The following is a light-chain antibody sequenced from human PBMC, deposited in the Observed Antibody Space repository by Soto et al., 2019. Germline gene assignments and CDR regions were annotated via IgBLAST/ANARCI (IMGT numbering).Light chain of an antibody. CDR1: QSISSN. V-gene: IGKV3-15*01. CDR2: GAS. J-gene: IGKJ2*01. CDR3: QQHNYWPS. Sequence: EIVMTQSPATLSVSPGERATLSCRASQSISSNLAWFQQKPVQAPRLLLYGASTRATGIPGRFSGSWSGTDFTLTISSLQSEDFAVYSCQQHNYWPSFGQGTKLEIK.